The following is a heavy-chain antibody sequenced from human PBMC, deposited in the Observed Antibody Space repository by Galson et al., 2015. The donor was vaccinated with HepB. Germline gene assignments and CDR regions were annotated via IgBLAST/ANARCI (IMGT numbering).Heavy chain of an antibody. V-gene: IGHV1-24*01. Sequence: SVKVSCKVSGYNLIELSIHWVRQAPGKGLEWMGNLVPENGDTLLAQKFEGRVRMTEDTSSDTTYMELNSLRSEDTGVYFCATYLGSTGFDFWGQGTMVTVSS. D-gene: IGHD3-9*01. J-gene: IGHJ3*01. CDR3: ATYLGSTGFDF. CDR1: GYNLIELS. CDR2: LVPENGDT.